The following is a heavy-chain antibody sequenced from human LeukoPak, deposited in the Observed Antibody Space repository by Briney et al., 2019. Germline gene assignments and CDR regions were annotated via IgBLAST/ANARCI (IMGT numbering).Heavy chain of an antibody. D-gene: IGHD1-26*01. V-gene: IGHV3-11*05. Sequence: GGSLRLSCAASEFTFSDYYMSWIRQAPGKGLEWVSYISSSSSYTNYADSVKGRFTISRDNAKNSLYLQMNSLRAEDTAVYYCARVGSSGSYPKGVYFDYWGQGTLVTVSS. CDR3: ARVGSSGSYPKGVYFDY. CDR1: EFTFSDYY. CDR2: ISSSSSYT. J-gene: IGHJ4*02.